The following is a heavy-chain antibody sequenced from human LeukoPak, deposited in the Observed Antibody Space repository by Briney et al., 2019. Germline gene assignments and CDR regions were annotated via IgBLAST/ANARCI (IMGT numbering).Heavy chain of an antibody. V-gene: IGHV4-4*07. J-gene: IGHJ4*02. CDR1: GGSISPFQ. Sequence: SETLSLTCTVSGGSISPFQWSWIRQSAGKRLEWIGHIRNTGSADYNPSLKSRVTLSIDTSKSQISLRLTSVTAADTAVYYCATGSYSGGFDKWGQGTLVIVSS. CDR2: IRNTGSA. CDR3: ATGSYSGGFDK. D-gene: IGHD2-8*02.